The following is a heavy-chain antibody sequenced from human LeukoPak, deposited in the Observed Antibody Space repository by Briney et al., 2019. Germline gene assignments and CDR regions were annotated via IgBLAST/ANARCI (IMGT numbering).Heavy chain of an antibody. V-gene: IGHV4-39*01. CDR1: GDSISNNSYY. J-gene: IGHJ5*01. D-gene: IGHD2-21*01. CDR2: IHYSGST. Sequence: SETLSLTCTVSGDSISNNSYYWGWIRQPPGKGLEWIGSIHYSGSTYYNPSLKSRVTISADTSKNQFFLKLSSVTAADTAVYYCARLVVASAPWFDSWGQGTLVTVSS. CDR3: ARLVVASAPWFDS.